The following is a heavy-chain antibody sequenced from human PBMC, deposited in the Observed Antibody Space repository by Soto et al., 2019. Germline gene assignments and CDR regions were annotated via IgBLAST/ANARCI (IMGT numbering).Heavy chain of an antibody. D-gene: IGHD3-16*01. Sequence: QVTLKESGPVLVKPTETLTLRCTVSGLSITDSEMGVSWIRQPPGKALEWLAHIDSSGEKSYRTFLKSRLTISKATSKSQIVLIMTNMDPADTATYYCARRHLAVAVSPWFDPWCQGILVTVSS. CDR1: GLSITDSEMG. CDR3: ARRHLAVAVSPWFDP. J-gene: IGHJ5*02. V-gene: IGHV2-26*01. CDR2: IDSSGEK.